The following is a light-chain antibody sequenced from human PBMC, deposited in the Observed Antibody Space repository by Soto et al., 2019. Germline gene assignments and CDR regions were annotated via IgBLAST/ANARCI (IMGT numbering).Light chain of an antibody. V-gene: IGKV2-28*01. CDR2: LGS. CDR3: MQALQTPIT. CDR1: QSLLHSNGYNY. Sequence: DIVMTQSPLSLPVTPGEPASISCRSSQSLLHSNGYNYLDWYLQKQGQSPQLLIYLGSNRASGVPARFSGSGSGTDFTLKISRVEADDVGVYYCMQALQTPITFGQGTRLEIK. J-gene: IGKJ5*01.